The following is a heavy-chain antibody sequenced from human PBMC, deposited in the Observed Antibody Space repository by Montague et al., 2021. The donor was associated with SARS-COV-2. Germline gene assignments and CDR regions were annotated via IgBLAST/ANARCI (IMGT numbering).Heavy chain of an antibody. CDR3: ARDPRGGTGYLDS. CDR2: IYHSGSS. Sequence: SETLSLTCSVFGEYVSAFYWNWLRQSPGKGLEWIGRIYHSGSSNFNPSLKRRLSMSIDTSKNQFSLTLRSVTAADTAIYFCARDPRGGTGYLDSWGQGILVAVSS. D-gene: IGHD6-25*01. J-gene: IGHJ5*01. CDR1: GEYVSAFY. V-gene: IGHV4-59*02.